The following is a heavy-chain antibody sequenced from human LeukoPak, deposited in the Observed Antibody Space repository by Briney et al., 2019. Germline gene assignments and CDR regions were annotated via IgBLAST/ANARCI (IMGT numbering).Heavy chain of an antibody. CDR3: TTIAAAGQYDY. J-gene: IGHJ4*02. CDR1: GFTFSNAW. D-gene: IGHD6-13*01. CDR2: IKSKTDGGTT. Sequence: PGGSFRLSCAASGFTFSNAWMSWVRQAPGKGLEWVGRIKSKTDGGTTDYAAPVKGRFTISRDDSKNTLYLQMNSLKTEDTAVYYCTTIAAAGQYDYWGQGTLVTVSS. V-gene: IGHV3-15*01.